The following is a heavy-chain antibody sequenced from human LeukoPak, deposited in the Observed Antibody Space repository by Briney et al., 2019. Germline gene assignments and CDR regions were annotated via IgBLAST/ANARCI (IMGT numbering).Heavy chain of an antibody. CDR1: GDSFSGYY. CDR2: INHSGST. V-gene: IGHV4-34*01. J-gene: IGHJ4*02. CDR3: ARRSHYNWNDFFAFDY. D-gene: IGHD1-1*01. Sequence: SETLSLTCAVYGDSFSGYYWSWIRQPPGKGLEWIGEINHSGSTNYNPSLKSRVTISVDTSKNQFSLKLSSVTAADTAVYYCARRSHYNWNDFFAFDYWGQGTLVTVSS.